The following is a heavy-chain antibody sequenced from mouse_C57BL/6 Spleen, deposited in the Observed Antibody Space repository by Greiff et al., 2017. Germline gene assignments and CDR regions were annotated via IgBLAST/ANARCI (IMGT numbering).Heavy chain of an antibody. D-gene: IGHD4-1*01. CDR3: ARASNLYYYAMDY. CDR1: GFTFSDYY. Sequence: EVKLMESEGGLVQPGSSMKLSCTASGFTFSDYYMAWVRQVPEKGLEWVANINYDGSSTYYLDSLQSRFIISRDNAKNILYLQMSSLKSEDTATYYCARASNLYYYAMDYWGQGTSVTVSS. CDR2: INYDGSST. V-gene: IGHV5-16*01. J-gene: IGHJ4*01.